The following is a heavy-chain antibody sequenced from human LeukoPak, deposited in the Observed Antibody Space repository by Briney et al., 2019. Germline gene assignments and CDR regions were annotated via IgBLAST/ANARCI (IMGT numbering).Heavy chain of an antibody. D-gene: IGHD6-6*01. CDR3: ARGSRIAARPPDY. CDR2: IWYDGSNK. Sequence: PGGSLRLSCAASGFTFSSYGMHWVRQAPGKGLEWVAVIWYDGSNKYYADSVKGRFTISRDNAKNSLYLQMNSLRAEDTAVYYCARGSRIAARPPDYWGQGTLVTVSS. V-gene: IGHV3-33*01. CDR1: GFTFSSYG. J-gene: IGHJ4*02.